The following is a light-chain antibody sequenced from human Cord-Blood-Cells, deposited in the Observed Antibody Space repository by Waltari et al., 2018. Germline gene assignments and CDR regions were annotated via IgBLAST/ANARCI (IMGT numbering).Light chain of an antibody. CDR1: SSDVGGYNY. Sequence: QSALTQPASVSGSPGQAITSSCPGTSSDVGGYNYVSWYQKPPAKAPKLMVYDVPKRPAGVSNRFSGSKYGSTASLTISGPQAEDEADYYCSSYTSSSTLVFGGGTKLTVL. CDR3: SSYTSSSTLV. CDR2: DVP. V-gene: IGLV2-14*01. J-gene: IGLJ3*02.